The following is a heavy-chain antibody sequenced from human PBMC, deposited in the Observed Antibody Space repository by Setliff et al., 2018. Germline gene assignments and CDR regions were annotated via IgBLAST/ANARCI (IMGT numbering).Heavy chain of an antibody. CDR3: ARDWRHKAMDV. J-gene: IGHJ6*02. D-gene: IGHD2-21*01. Sequence: GGSLRLSCAASGFTFSTYEMNWVRQAPGKGLEWVSYISSSGSTIYYADSVKGRFTISRDYAKNSLYLQVNSLRAEDTAVYYCARDWRHKAMDVWGQGTTVTVSS. CDR2: ISSSGSTI. CDR1: GFTFSTYE. V-gene: IGHV3-48*03.